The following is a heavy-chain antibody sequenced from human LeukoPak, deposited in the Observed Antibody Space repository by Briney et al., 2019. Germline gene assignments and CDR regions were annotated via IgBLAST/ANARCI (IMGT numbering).Heavy chain of an antibody. V-gene: IGHV4-4*07. D-gene: IGHD6-19*01. CDR3: ARANPLAGRGEFDY. J-gene: IGHJ4*02. Sequence: SETLSLTCTASGGSISSSSWSWIRQPAGKGLEWVGRIYSTGSTNYSPSLKSRVTMSVDTSKNQFSLKLRSVPAADTAVYYCARANPLAGRGEFDYWGQGTLVTVSS. CDR2: IYSTGST. CDR1: GGSISSSS.